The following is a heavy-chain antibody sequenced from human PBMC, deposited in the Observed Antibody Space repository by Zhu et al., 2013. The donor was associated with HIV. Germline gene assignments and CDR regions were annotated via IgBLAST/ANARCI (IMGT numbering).Heavy chain of an antibody. CDR2: ILPALAST. Sequence: QVQLMQSGPEVKRPGSSVRVSCQASGVKLKFHAISWIRQAPGQGLEWLGSILPALASTKYGRNFQGRVSFTADTSQNTVYMELSSLRSDDTALYYCARGGTRGYSYGLEYWGQGTLVTVSS. J-gene: IGHJ4*02. CDR1: GVKLKFHA. D-gene: IGHD5-18*01. V-gene: IGHV1-69*09. CDR3: ARGGTRGYSYGLEY.